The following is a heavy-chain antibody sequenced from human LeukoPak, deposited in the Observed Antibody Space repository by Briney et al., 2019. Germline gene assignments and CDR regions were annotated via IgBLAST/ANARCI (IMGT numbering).Heavy chain of an antibody. CDR2: ISSSGSTI. CDR1: GFTFSSYE. CDR3: AKATKYCSGGGCYSVGSVFDI. V-gene: IGHV3-48*03. Sequence: GGSLRLSCAASGFTFSSYEMNWVRQAPGKGLEWVSYISSSGSTIYYADSVKGRFTISRDNAKNSLYLQMNSLRAEDTALYYCAKATKYCSGGGCYSVGSVFDIWGQGTMVTVSS. J-gene: IGHJ3*02. D-gene: IGHD2-15*01.